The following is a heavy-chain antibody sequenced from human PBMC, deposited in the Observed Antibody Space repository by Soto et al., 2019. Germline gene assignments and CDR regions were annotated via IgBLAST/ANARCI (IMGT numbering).Heavy chain of an antibody. CDR2: ISSSSSTI. J-gene: IGHJ6*02. Sequence: GGSLRLSCAASGFTFSSYSMNWVRQAPGKGLEWVSYISSSSSTIYYADSVKGRFTISRDNAKNSLYLQMNSLRAEDTAVYYCATTYGQSYYYYGMDIWGQGTTVTVSS. D-gene: IGHD3-10*01. V-gene: IGHV3-48*01. CDR3: ATTYGQSYYYYGMDI. CDR1: GFTFSSYS.